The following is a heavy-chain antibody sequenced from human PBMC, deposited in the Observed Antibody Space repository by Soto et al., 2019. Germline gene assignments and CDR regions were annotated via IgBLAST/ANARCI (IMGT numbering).Heavy chain of an antibody. CDR3: ARARSIAYYYDSSGPFDY. CDR2: ISSSSSYI. CDR1: GFTFSSYS. V-gene: IGHV3-21*01. J-gene: IGHJ4*02. Sequence: GGSLRLSCAASGFTFSSYSMNWVRQXPGKGLEXVSSISSSSSYIYYADSVKGRFTISRDNAKNSLYLQMNSLRAEDTAVYYCARARSIAYYYDSSGPFDYWGQGTLVTVSS. D-gene: IGHD3-22*01.